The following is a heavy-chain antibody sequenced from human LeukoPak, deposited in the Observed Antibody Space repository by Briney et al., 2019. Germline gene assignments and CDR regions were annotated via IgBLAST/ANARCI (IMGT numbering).Heavy chain of an antibody. CDR1: GGSFSGYY. Sequence: ASETLSLTCAVYGGSFSGYYWSWIRQPPGKGLEWIGEINHSGSTNYNPSLKSRVTISVDTSKNQFSLKLSSVTAADTAVYYCARGCDSSERKYNWFDPWGQGTLVTVSS. J-gene: IGHJ5*02. CDR2: INHSGST. CDR3: ARGCDSSERKYNWFDP. V-gene: IGHV4-34*01. D-gene: IGHD3-22*01.